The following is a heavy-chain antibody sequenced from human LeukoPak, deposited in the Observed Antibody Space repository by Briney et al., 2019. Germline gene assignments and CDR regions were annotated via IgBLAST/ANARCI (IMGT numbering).Heavy chain of an antibody. J-gene: IGHJ4*02. CDR1: GYTFSMFG. CDR2: ISADTTLT. CDR3: ARTYLASPDGY. D-gene: IGHD2-2*01. V-gene: IGHV1-18*01. Sequence: ASVKVSCKASGYTFSMFGFIWVRQAPGQGLEWIGWISADTTLTRSARGLQDRLTLTADTSTRTTYLEIRSLRSDDTAVYFCARTYLASPDGYWGQGTLVTVSS.